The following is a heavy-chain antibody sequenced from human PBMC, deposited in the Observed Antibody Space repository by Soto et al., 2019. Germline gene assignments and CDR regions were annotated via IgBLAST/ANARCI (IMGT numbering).Heavy chain of an antibody. J-gene: IGHJ5*02. V-gene: IGHV4-59*01. CDR2: IHYSGNT. Sequence: SETRSLTCTFSVVSIISYHCGWVRQPPVKGLEWIGYIHYSGNTQYNTSLNSRVTISIDTSNNQLSLKLNSVTAADTAVYYCERDRSKSWLDHWGQGTMVTVSS. D-gene: IGHD4-4*01. CDR1: VVSIISYH. CDR3: ERDRSKSWLDH.